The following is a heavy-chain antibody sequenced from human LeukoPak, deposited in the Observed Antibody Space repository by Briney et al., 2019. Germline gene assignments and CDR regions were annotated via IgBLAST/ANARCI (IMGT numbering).Heavy chain of an antibody. V-gene: IGHV3-30*18. D-gene: IGHD3-3*01. CDR2: ISYDGGNK. CDR1: GFTFSSYG. CDR3: AKATLRFLTRGMDV. Sequence: GRSLRLSCAASGFTFSSYGMHWVRQAPGKGLEWVAVISYDGGNKYYADSVKGRFTISRDNSKNTLYLQMNSLRAEDTAVYYCAKATLRFLTRGMDVWGQGTTVTVSS. J-gene: IGHJ6*02.